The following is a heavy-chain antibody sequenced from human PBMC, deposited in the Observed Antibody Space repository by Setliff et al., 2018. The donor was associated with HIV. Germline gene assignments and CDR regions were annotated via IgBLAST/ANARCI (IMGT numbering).Heavy chain of an antibody. V-gene: IGHV4-39*01. Sequence: TLSLTCTVSGGSLSSNSYHWGWFRQPPGKGLEWIGSIYYSGSTYYTPSLKSRVTISVDTSQNQFSLKLNSVTAADTAVYYCARRGIAAAGSYSWGQGTLVTVSS. CDR2: IYYSGST. CDR1: GGSLSSNSYH. D-gene: IGHD6-13*01. J-gene: IGHJ4*02. CDR3: ARRGIAAAGSYS.